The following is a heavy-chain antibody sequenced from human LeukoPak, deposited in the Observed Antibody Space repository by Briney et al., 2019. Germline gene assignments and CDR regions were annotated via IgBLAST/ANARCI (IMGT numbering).Heavy chain of an antibody. V-gene: IGHV3-7*03. CDR1: GFIVSSNW. D-gene: IGHD5-24*01. Sequence: GSLRLSCAASGFIVSSNWMSWVRLAPGKGLEWVANIKEDGTETYYVDSVKGRFTISRDNARNSLYLQMNSLRVEDTAVYYCAKVGRSLQTYWGQGTLVTVSS. CDR2: IKEDGTET. J-gene: IGHJ4*02. CDR3: AKVGRSLQTY.